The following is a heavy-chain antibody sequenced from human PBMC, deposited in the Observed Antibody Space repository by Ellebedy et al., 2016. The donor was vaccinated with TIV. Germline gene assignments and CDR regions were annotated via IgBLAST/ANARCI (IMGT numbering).Heavy chain of an antibody. CDR1: RFTFNSYA. V-gene: IGHV3-23*01. CDR3: ARDRTPYDGYWVFDQ. D-gene: IGHD5-18*01. J-gene: IGHJ5*02. CDR2: IFGSGGGI. Sequence: PGGSLRLSCAASRFTFNSYAMSWVRQAPGKGLEWVSGIFGSGGGISYADSVKGRFIISRDNSKNTVDLQMNSLRAEDTAVYYCARDRTPYDGYWVFDQWGQGTLVTVSS.